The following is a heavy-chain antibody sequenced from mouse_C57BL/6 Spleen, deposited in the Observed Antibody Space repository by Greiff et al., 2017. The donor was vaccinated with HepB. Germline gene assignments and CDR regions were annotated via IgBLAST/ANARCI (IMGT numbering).Heavy chain of an antibody. D-gene: IGHD1-1*01. V-gene: IGHV1-4*01. CDR2: INPSSGYT. CDR1: GYTFTSYT. J-gene: IGHJ2*01. CDR3: ARTYYGSSDYFDY. Sequence: QVQLKESGAELARPGASVKMSCKASGYTFTSYTMHWVKQRPGQGLEWIGYINPSSGYTKYNQKFKDKGTLTADKSSSTADMQLSSLTSEDSAVYYCARTYYGSSDYFDYWGQGTTLTVSS.